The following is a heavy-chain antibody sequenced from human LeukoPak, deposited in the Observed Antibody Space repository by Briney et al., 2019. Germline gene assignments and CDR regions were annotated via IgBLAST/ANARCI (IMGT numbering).Heavy chain of an antibody. CDR3: AKFLPTHIVVANYYFDY. CDR2: ISGSGGST. Sequence: GGSLRLSCAASGFTYSSYAMSWVRQAPGKGLEWVSAISGSGGSTYYADSVKGRFTISRDNSKNTLYLQMNSLRAEDTAVYYCAKFLPTHIVVANYYFDYWGQGTLVTVSS. D-gene: IGHD2-21*01. CDR1: GFTYSSYA. V-gene: IGHV3-23*01. J-gene: IGHJ4*02.